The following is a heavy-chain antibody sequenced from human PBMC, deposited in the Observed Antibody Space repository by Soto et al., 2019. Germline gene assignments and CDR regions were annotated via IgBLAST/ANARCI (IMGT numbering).Heavy chain of an antibody. CDR3: AHRLRSPYYYDSTNYHVFDY. J-gene: IGHJ4*02. V-gene: IGHV2-5*02. Sequence: QITLRESGPTLVKPTQTLTLTCAFSGFSLNSTGEAVGWIRQPPGKALEWLALIYWDDDKRYSPSLQSRLTITKDTSKDQVVLTMTNMDPVDTATYYCAHRLRSPYYYDSTNYHVFDYWGQGTLVTASS. CDR2: IYWDDDK. CDR1: GFSLNSTGEA. D-gene: IGHD3-22*01.